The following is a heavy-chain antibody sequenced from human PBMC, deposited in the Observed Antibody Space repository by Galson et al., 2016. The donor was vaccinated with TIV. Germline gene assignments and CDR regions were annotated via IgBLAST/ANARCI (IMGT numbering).Heavy chain of an antibody. V-gene: IGHV1-2*02. CDR1: GYIFTAYY. CDR3: ARIVYGSSALDV. J-gene: IGHJ6*02. Sequence: SVKVPCKASGYIFTAYYMHWVRQAPGQGLEWLGWINPDSGGTHYAQKLQGRVNMTRDMSISTVYMELSRLRSDDTAVYYCARIVYGSSALDVWGQGTTVTVSS. D-gene: IGHD4-17*01. CDR2: INPDSGGT.